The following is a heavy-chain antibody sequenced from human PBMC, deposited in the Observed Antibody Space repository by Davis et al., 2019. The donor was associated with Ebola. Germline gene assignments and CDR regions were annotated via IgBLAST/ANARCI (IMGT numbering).Heavy chain of an antibody. Sequence: PGGSLRLSCAASGFTFSSYAMHWVRQAPGKGLEWVAVISYDGSNKYYADSVKGRFTISRDNSKNTLYLQMNSLRAEETAVYYCARGSSEWEPTTFYYGMDVWGKGTTVTVSS. CDR3: ARGSSEWEPTTFYYGMDV. CDR2: ISYDGSNK. CDR1: GFTFSSYA. J-gene: IGHJ6*04. D-gene: IGHD1-26*01. V-gene: IGHV3-30-3*01.